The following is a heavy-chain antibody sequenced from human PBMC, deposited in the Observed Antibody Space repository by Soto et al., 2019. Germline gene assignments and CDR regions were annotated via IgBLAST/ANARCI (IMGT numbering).Heavy chain of an antibody. D-gene: IGHD6-19*01. CDR3: AADVPRKVVVAGPARGMDV. Sequence: TFLYVACKASVFTFSSASVQWVRQARGQRLEWIGSSVVGSSNTKYSQKFQGRVTITSNMTTSMAYMKLSSPSTEDTAVDYCAADVPRKVVVAGPARGMDVGGQGTTDTVS. V-gene: IGHV1-58*01. CDR1: VFTFSSAS. CDR2: SVVGSSNT. J-gene: IGHJ6*02.